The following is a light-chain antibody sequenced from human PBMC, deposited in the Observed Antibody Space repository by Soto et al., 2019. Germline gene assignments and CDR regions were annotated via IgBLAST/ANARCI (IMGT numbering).Light chain of an antibody. CDR3: GSYTSSSTVV. CDR2: DVS. J-gene: IGLJ2*01. V-gene: IGLV2-14*01. CDR1: SSDVGGYNY. Sequence: QSVLTQPASVSGSPGQSITISCTGTSSDVGGYNYVSWYQQHPGKAPKLMIYDVSTRPSGVSNRFSGSKSGNTASLTISGLQAEDEADYYCGSYTSSSTVVFGGGTQLTVL.